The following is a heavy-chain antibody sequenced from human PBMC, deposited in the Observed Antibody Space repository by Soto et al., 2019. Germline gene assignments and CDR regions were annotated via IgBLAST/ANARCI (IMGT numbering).Heavy chain of an antibody. Sequence: GSLRLACTASGFTFGDYAINGVRQAPGKGLEWVGFIRSKAYGGTTEYAASVKGRFTISRDDSKSIAYLQMNSLKTEDTAVYYCTREMQDYWGQGTMFTAPQ. CDR2: IRSKAYGGTT. CDR1: GFTFGDYA. CDR3: TREMQDY. J-gene: IGHJ4*02. V-gene: IGHV3-49*04.